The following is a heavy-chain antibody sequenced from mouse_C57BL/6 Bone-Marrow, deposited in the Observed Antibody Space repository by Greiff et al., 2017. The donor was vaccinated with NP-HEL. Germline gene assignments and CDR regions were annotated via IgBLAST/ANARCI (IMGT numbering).Heavy chain of an antibody. V-gene: IGHV1-55*01. D-gene: IGHD3-3*01. CDR2: IYPGSGST. J-gene: IGHJ2*01. Sequence: VQLVESGAELVKPGASVKMSCKASGYTFTSYWITWVKQRPGQGLEWIGDIYPGSGSTNYNEKFKSKATLTVDTSSSTAYMQLSSLTSEDSAVYYCARVRADYWGQGTTLTVSS. CDR3: ARVRADY. CDR1: GYTFTSYW.